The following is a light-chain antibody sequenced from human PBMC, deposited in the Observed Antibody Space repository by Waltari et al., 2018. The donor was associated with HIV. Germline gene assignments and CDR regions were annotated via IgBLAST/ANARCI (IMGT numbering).Light chain of an antibody. V-gene: IGLV2-14*01. CDR2: EVN. J-gene: IGLJ2*01. Sequence: QSALTQSPSVSGSPGQSVAISCPVTSRDIGAYDFVSWYQHHPGSAPKLMIYEVNNRPSGVSNRFSGSKSDNTASLTITGLQPEDEADYFCTSYTNNTPPWIFGGGTKLTVL. CDR1: SRDIGAYDF. CDR3: TSYTNNTPPWI.